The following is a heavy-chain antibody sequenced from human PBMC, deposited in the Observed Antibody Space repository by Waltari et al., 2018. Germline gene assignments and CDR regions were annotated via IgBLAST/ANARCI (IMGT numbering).Heavy chain of an antibody. CDR1: RGSISSINW. D-gene: IGHD6-6*01. J-gene: IGHJ4*02. CDR2: IYHSGST. Sequence: QVQLQDSGPGLVKPSWTLSLTCTVSRGSISSINWWCWVLKPPGKGLEWIGEIYHSGSTNYNPSIKSRVTISVDKSKNQFSLKLSSVTDADTAVYYCARDDSSSAFDYWGQGTLVTVSS. V-gene: IGHV4-4*02. CDR3: ARDDSSSAFDY.